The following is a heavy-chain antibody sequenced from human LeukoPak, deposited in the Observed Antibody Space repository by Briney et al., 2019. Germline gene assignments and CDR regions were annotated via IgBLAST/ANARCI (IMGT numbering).Heavy chain of an antibody. Sequence: PGGSLRLSCAASGFIFNNSGLIWVRQAPGKGLEWVSAISNDGGGTNYADFVKGRFTISRDNSKNTLFLQMNSLRAEDTALYYCAKGSSGYFVDLWGQGTLVTVSS. CDR1: GFIFNNSG. CDR3: AKGSSGYFVDL. V-gene: IGHV3-23*01. CDR2: ISNDGGGT. D-gene: IGHD3-22*01. J-gene: IGHJ5*02.